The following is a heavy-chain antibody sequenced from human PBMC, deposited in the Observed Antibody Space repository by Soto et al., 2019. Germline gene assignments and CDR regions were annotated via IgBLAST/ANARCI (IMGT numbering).Heavy chain of an antibody. D-gene: IGHD2-21*01. Sequence: DAVKPSCKASGDTFIKYDINWVRQATGQGLEWMGWMNPSNGNAGYAQNFRGRVTMTSNTSITTAYMELSGLRYEDTAVYYCAIRKERSGPNLFAVWGQGTLVTVSA. J-gene: IGHJ1*01. V-gene: IGHV1-8*01. CDR2: MNPSNGNA. CDR3: AIRKERSGPNLFAV. CDR1: GDTFIKYD.